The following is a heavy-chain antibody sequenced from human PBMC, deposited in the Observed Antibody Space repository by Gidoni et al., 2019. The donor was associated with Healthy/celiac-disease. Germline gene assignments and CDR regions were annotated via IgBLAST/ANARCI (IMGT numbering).Heavy chain of an antibody. CDR2: IYSGGST. V-gene: IGHV3-53*01. Sequence: EVQLVESGGGLIQPGGSLRLPCAASGLTVGSNYMSGVRQAPGKGLVWVSVIYSGGSTYYADSVKGRFTISRDNSKNTLYLQMNSLRAEDTAVYYCARGNYGDPIYGGYPYYFDYWGQGTLVTVSS. CDR1: GLTVGSNY. J-gene: IGHJ4*02. D-gene: IGHD5-12*01. CDR3: ARGNYGDPIYGGYPYYFDY.